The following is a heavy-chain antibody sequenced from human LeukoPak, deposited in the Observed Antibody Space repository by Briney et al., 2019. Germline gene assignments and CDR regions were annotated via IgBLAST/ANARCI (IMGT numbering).Heavy chain of an antibody. D-gene: IGHD2-2*02. J-gene: IGHJ4*02. CDR1: GDDFSRSW. CDR3: ARQEVLYHFAY. Sequence: GQSLKISCQVSGDDFSRSWIGWVRQVAGKGLDWMGIIFPEDSDTRYSPSFQGHVTFSADKSISTAYLQWSSLKASDTAMYYCARQEVLYHFAYWGQGTLVTVSS. CDR2: IFPEDSDT. V-gene: IGHV5-51*01.